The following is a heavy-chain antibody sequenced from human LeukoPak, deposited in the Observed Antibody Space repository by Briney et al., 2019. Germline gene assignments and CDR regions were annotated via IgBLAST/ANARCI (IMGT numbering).Heavy chain of an antibody. D-gene: IGHD3-10*01. CDR2: IRYDGTEQ. CDR3: ARDIWLGQNRFFDY. J-gene: IGHJ4*02. Sequence: PGGSLRLSCAGSGFTFSRYGIHWVRQAPGKGLEWVSVIRYDGTEQSYADSVKGRFTISRDNSENTVYLQMNSLRDEDTATYYCARDIWLGQNRFFDYWGQGTLVTVSS. V-gene: IGHV3-33*01. CDR1: GFTFSRYG.